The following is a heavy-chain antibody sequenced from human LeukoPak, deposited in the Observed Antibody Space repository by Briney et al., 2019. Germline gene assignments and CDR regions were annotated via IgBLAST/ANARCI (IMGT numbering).Heavy chain of an antibody. Sequence: SETLSLTCTVSGGSISSYYWSWIRQPPGKGLEWIGYFYYSGSTNYNPSLKSRVTISVDTSKNQFSLKLSSVTAADTAVYYCARDRDDILTGPRFDYWGQGTLVTVSS. CDR3: ARDRDDILTGPRFDY. V-gene: IGHV4-59*01. CDR1: GGSISSYY. J-gene: IGHJ4*02. CDR2: FYYSGST. D-gene: IGHD3-9*01.